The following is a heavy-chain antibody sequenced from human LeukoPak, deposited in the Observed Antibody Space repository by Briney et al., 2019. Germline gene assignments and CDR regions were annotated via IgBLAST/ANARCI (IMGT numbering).Heavy chain of an antibody. Sequence: SETLSLTCTVSGGSISSSSYYCGWIRQPPGKGLEWIGSIYYSGSTYYNPSLKSRVTISVDTSKNQFSLKLSSVTAADTAVYYCASGRGRLLLDAFDIWGQGTMVTVSS. CDR1: GGSISSSSYY. J-gene: IGHJ3*02. V-gene: IGHV4-39*07. CDR3: ASGRGRLLLDAFDI. D-gene: IGHD2-15*01. CDR2: IYYSGST.